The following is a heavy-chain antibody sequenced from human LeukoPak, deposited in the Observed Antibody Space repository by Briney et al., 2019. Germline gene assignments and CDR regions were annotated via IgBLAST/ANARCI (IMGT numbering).Heavy chain of an antibody. J-gene: IGHJ4*02. Sequence: PSETLSLTCTVSGGSISSGGYSWSWIRQPPGKGLEWIGYIYHSGSTYYNPSLKSRVTISVDRSKNQFSLKLSSVTAADTAVYYCARVNPKYCSGGSCPHFDYWGQGTLVTVSS. CDR2: IYHSGST. V-gene: IGHV4-30-2*01. CDR1: GGSISSGGYS. CDR3: ARVNPKYCSGGSCPHFDY. D-gene: IGHD2-15*01.